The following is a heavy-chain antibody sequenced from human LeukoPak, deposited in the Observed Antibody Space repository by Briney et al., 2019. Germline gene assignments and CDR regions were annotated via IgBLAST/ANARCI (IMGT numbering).Heavy chain of an antibody. CDR2: IFYSGST. V-gene: IGHV4-59*08. J-gene: IGHJ3*02. CDR3: ARQIYDILTCLGAFDI. CDR1: GVSISSYY. D-gene: IGHD3-9*01. Sequence: PSETLSLSCTVSGVSISSYYRSWIRQPPGKGLEWIANIFYSGSTNYNPSLKSRVTISVDTSKNQFSLKLSSVTAADTAVYYCARQIYDILTCLGAFDIWGQGTVVTVSS.